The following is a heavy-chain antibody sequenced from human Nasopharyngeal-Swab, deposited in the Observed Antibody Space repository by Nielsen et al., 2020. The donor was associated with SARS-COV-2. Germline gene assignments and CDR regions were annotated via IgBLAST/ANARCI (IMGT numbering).Heavy chain of an antibody. CDR3: ARDLTGTGYYGMDV. Sequence: GGSLRLSCAASGLTFSSYAMSWVRQAPGEGLEWVSGINSGGTTTFYADIVKGWFTISRDNSKNTLYLQMNSLRAEDTAVYYCARDLTGTGYYGMDVWGQGTTVTVSS. V-gene: IGHV3-23*01. CDR1: GLTFSSYA. CDR2: INSGGTTT. J-gene: IGHJ6*02. D-gene: IGHD1-7*01.